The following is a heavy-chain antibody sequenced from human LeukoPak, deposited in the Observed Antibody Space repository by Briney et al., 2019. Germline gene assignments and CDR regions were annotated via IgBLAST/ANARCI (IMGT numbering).Heavy chain of an antibody. V-gene: IGHV3-33*08. CDR3: ARDLPQYPITIFGGWYYGMDV. CDR2: IWYDGSNK. CDR1: GFTFSSYG. J-gene: IGHJ6*02. D-gene: IGHD3-3*01. Sequence: PGGSLRLSCAASGFTFSSYGMHWVRQAPGKGLEWVAVIWYDGSNKYYADSVKGRFTISRDNSKNTLYLQMNSLRAEDTAVYYCARDLPQYPITIFGGWYYGMDVWGQGTTVTVSS.